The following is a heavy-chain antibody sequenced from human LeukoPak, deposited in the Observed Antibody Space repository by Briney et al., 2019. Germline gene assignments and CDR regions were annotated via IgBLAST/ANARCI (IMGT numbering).Heavy chain of an antibody. CDR2: IYYSGST. D-gene: IGHD6-6*01. V-gene: IGHV4-39*07. CDR1: GGSISSSSYY. CDR3: ATGSKQLAFDY. J-gene: IGHJ4*02. Sequence: SETLSLTCNVSGGSISSSSYYWGWIRQPPGKGLEWIGSIYYSGSTYYNPSLKSRVTISVDTSKNQFSLKLSSVTAADTAVYYCATGSKQLAFDYWGQGTLVTVSS.